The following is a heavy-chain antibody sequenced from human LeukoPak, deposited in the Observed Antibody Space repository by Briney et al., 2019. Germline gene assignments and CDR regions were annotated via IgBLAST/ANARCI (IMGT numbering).Heavy chain of an antibody. V-gene: IGHV3-66*02. J-gene: IGHJ3*02. CDR1: GFTFSSYW. CDR3: AREISRTGAFDI. D-gene: IGHD3-3*02. CDR2: IYSGVST. Sequence: GGSLRLSCAASGFTFSSYWMSWVRQAPGKGLEWVSVIYSGVSTYYADSVKGRFTISRDNSKNTLYLQMNSLRAEDTAVYYCAREISRTGAFDIWGQGTMVTVSS.